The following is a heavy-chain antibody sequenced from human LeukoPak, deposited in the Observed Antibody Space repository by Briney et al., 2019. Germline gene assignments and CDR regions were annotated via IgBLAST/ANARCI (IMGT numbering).Heavy chain of an antibody. Sequence: GGSLRLSCAASGFIFSSYAMSWVRQVPGKGVVWGSAISGSGLSTYSADSVKGRFTISRDNSKNTLYLQMTSLRAEDTAVYYCAKHKGTLLGATDYWGQGTLVTVSS. CDR1: GFIFSSYA. J-gene: IGHJ4*02. D-gene: IGHD1-26*01. CDR2: ISGSGLST. CDR3: AKHKGTLLGATDY. V-gene: IGHV3-23*01.